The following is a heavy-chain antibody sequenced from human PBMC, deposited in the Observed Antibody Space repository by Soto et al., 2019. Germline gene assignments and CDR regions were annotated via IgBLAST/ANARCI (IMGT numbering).Heavy chain of an antibody. CDR3: AKGRAATMVRGVIIGTV. CDR1: GFTFSSYG. Sequence: GSLRLSCAASGFTFSSYGMHWVRQAPGKGLEWVAVISYDGSNKYYADSVKGRFTISRDNSKNTLYLQMNSLRAEDTAVYYCAKGRAATMVRGVIIGTVWGQGTTVTVSS. J-gene: IGHJ6*02. V-gene: IGHV3-30*18. CDR2: ISYDGSNK. D-gene: IGHD3-10*01.